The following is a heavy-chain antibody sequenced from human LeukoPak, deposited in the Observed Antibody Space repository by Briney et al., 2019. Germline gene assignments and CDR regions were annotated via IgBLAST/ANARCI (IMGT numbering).Heavy chain of an antibody. CDR3: ARSGLSRFGF. D-gene: IGHD2/OR15-2a*01. Sequence: GGSLRLSCGASGFTFSRYAMSWVRQAPGKGLQWVSEIGGSGGAIYYADSVKGRFTISRDNSRNTLYLQMNSLRAEDTAVYYCARSGLSRFGFWGQGTLVTVSS. V-gene: IGHV3-23*01. CDR2: IGGSGGAI. J-gene: IGHJ4*02. CDR1: GFTFSRYA.